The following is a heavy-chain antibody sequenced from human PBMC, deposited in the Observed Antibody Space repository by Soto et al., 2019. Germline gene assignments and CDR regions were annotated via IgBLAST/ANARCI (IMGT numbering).Heavy chain of an antibody. Sequence: PAETLSLTCSVSGDSLKNHYWAWIRHSPGKGLEWIGNIYDSGSTNYSPTLKSRVSMSVDTSKNLFSLKMNSVTAADTAVYYCARSSMVPVVSFGSWDQGTVVPV. CDR1: GDSLKNHY. CDR3: ARSSMVPVVSFGS. V-gene: IGHV4-59*11. CDR2: IYDSGST. D-gene: IGHD3-10*01. J-gene: IGHJ5*02.